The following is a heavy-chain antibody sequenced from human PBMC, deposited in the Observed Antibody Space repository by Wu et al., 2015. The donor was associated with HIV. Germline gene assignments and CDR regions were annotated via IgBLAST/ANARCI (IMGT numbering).Heavy chain of an antibody. D-gene: IGHD3-9*01. CDR2: MNPNSGNT. V-gene: IGHV1-8*01. J-gene: IGHJ6*02. CDR1: GYTFTSYD. Sequence: QVQLVQSGAEVKKPGASVKVSCKASGYTFTSYDINWVRQATGQGLEWMGWMNPNSGNTGYAQKFQGRVTMTRNTSISTAYMELSSLRSEDTAVYYCARGFSGILTGYYALDYYYGMDVVGPRDHGHRLL. CDR3: ARGFSGILTGYYALDYYYGMDV.